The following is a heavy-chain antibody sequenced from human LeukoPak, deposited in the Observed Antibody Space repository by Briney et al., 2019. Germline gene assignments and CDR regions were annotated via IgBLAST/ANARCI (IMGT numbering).Heavy chain of an antibody. V-gene: IGHV5-51*01. J-gene: IGHJ3*02. Sequence: NRGESLKISCKGSGYSFTSYWIGWVRQMPGKGLEWMGIIYPGDSDTRYSPSFQGQVTISADKSINTAYLQWSSLKASDTAMYYCARSLGADTDVWLAFDIWGQGTMVTVSS. D-gene: IGHD5-18*01. CDR1: GYSFTSYW. CDR3: ARSLGADTDVWLAFDI. CDR2: IYPGDSDT.